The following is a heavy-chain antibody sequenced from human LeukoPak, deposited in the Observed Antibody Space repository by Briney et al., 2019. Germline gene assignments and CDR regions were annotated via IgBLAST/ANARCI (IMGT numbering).Heavy chain of an antibody. V-gene: IGHV1-69*06. D-gene: IGHD3-10*01. J-gene: IGHJ4*02. CDR2: IIPIFGTA. CDR3: ASDRGGGNYFDY. CDR1: GGTFSSYA. Sequence: ASVKVPCKASGGTFSSYAISWVRQAPGQGLEWMGGIIPIFGTANYAQKFQGRVTITADKSTSTAYMELSSLRSEDTAVYYCASDRGGGNYFDYWGQGTLVTVSS.